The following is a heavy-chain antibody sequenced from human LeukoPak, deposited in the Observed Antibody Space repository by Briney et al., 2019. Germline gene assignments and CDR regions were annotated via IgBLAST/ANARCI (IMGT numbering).Heavy chain of an antibody. CDR2: IIPIFGTA. CDR1: GYSFTSYW. D-gene: IGHD6-13*01. J-gene: IGHJ6*02. Sequence: KISCKGSGYSFTSYWIGWVRQAPGQGLEWMGGIIPIFGTANYAQKFQGRVTITADESTSTAYMELSSLRSEDTAVYYCARARYSSSWYYYYGMDVWGQGTTVTVSS. CDR3: ARARYSSSWYYYYGMDV. V-gene: IGHV1-69*01.